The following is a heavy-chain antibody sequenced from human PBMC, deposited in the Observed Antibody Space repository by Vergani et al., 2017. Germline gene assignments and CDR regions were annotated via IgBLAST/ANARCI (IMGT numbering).Heavy chain of an antibody. CDR2: IRYDGSNK. Sequence: QVHLVESGGGVVQPGRSLRLSCAASGFTFSSYGMHWVRQAPGKGLEWVAFIRYDGSNKYYADSVKGRFTISRDNSKNTLYLQMNSLRAEDTAVYYCAKHYDILTGYSDPTFDYWGQGTLVTVSS. CDR1: GFTFSSYG. D-gene: IGHD3-9*01. CDR3: AKHYDILTGYSDPTFDY. V-gene: IGHV3-30*02. J-gene: IGHJ4*02.